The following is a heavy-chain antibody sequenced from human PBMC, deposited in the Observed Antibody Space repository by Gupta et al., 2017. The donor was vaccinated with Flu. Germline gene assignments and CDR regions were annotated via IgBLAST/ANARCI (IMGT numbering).Heavy chain of an antibody. CDR3: ATYTRIITMFGVAKDYYFDY. Sequence: QVQLVQSGAEVKKPGSSVKVSCKASGGTFSSYAISWVRQAPGQGLEWMGGIIPIFGTANYAQKFQGRVTITADESTSTAYMELSSLRSEDTAVYYCATYTRIITMFGVAKDYYFDYWGQGTLVTVSS. CDR1: GGTFSSYA. J-gene: IGHJ4*02. CDR2: IIPIFGTA. D-gene: IGHD3-3*01. V-gene: IGHV1-69*01.